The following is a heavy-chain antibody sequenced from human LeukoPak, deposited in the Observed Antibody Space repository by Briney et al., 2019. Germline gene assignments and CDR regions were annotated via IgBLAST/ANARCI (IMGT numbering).Heavy chain of an antibody. D-gene: IGHD6-19*01. CDR1: GYTFTSYG. CDR3: ARVKGGCVARGIPDY. Sequence: EASVKVSCKASGYTFTSYGISWVRQAPGQGLEWMGWISAYNGNTNYAQKLQGRVTMTTDTSTSTAYMELRSLRSDDTAVYYCARVKGGCVARGIPDYWGQGTLVTVSS. V-gene: IGHV1-18*01. J-gene: IGHJ4*02. CDR2: ISAYNGNT.